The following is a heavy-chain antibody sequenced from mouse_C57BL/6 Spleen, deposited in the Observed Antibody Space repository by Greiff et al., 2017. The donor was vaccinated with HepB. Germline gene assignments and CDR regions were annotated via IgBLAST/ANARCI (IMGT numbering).Heavy chain of an antibody. Sequence: QVQLKESGPGLVAPSQSLSITCTVSGFSLTSYAISWVRQPPGKGLEWLGVIWTGGGTNYNSALKSRLSISKDNSKSQVFLKMNSLQTDDTARYYCARNEDYYGNYAISYYFDYWGQGTTLTVSS. CDR1: GFSLTSYA. CDR2: IWTGGGT. J-gene: IGHJ2*01. V-gene: IGHV2-9-1*01. D-gene: IGHD2-1*01. CDR3: ARNEDYYGNYAISYYFDY.